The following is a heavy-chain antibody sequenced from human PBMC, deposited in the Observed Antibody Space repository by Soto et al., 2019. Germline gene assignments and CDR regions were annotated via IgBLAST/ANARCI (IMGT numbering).Heavy chain of an antibody. CDR3: VRDPPGAVPGIAFDY. V-gene: IGHV3-48*01. CDR2: LSSSIITI. J-gene: IGHJ4*02. Sequence: EVQLVESGGGLVQPGGSLRLSCAASGFIFSTYSMNWVRQAPGKGLEWVSYLSSSIITIYYADSVKGRFTISRDNAKNSLYMQMNSLRAEDTAVYYCVRDPPGAVPGIAFDYWGQGTLVIVSS. D-gene: IGHD6-19*01. CDR1: GFIFSTYS.